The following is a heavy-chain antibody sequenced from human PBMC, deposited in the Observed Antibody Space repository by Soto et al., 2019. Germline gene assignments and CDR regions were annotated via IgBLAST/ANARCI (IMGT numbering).Heavy chain of an antibody. CDR2: ISGSGGST. D-gene: IGHD2-2*01. V-gene: IGHV3-23*01. CDR3: AKARGSSTPAPGSY. CDR1: GFTFSSYA. Sequence: GGSLRLSCAASGFTFSSYAMSWVRQAPGEGLEWVSAISGSGGSTYSADSVKGRFTISRDNSKNTLYLQMNSLRAEDTAVYYCAKARGSSTPAPGSYWGQGTLVTVSS. J-gene: IGHJ4*02.